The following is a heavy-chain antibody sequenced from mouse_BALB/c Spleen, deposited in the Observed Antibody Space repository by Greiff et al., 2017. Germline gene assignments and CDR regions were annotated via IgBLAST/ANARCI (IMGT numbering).Heavy chain of an antibody. CDR2: INPNNGGT. CDR1: GYTFTYYN. CDR3: ARCWGRRSFAY. D-gene: IGHD1-1*01. V-gene: IGHV1-18*01. Sequence: VQLKESGPELVKPGASVKIPCKASGYTFTYYNMDWVKQSHGKSLEWIGDINPNNGGTIYNQKFKGKATLTVDKSSSTAYMELRSLTSEDTAVYYCARCWGRRSFAYWGQGTLVTVSA. J-gene: IGHJ3*01.